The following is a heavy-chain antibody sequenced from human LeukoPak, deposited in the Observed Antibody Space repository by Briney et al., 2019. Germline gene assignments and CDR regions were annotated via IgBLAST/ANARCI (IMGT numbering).Heavy chain of an antibody. D-gene: IGHD3-22*01. V-gene: IGHV3-30*03. CDR2: ISYDGRKM. CDR1: GFTFSDYG. J-gene: IGHJ4*02. Sequence: GGSLRLSCVASGFTFSDYGIHWVRQAPGKGLEWVAVISYDGRKMKYADSVEGRFTISRDNSKNTLYLHMNSLRTEDTAVYYCARDYYDSSGYYYLPDYWGQGTLVTVSS. CDR3: ARDYYDSSGYYYLPDY.